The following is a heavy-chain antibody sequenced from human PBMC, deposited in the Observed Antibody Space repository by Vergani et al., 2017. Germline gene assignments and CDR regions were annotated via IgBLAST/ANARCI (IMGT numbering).Heavy chain of an antibody. V-gene: IGHV3-23*04. Sequence: EVQLVESGGGLVQPGRSLRLSCAASGFTFSSYAMSWVRQAPGKGLEWVSAISGSGGSTYYADSVKGRFTISRDNSKNTLYLQMNSLRAEDTAVYYCARGLLGTGTVDYWGQGTLVTVSS. CDR3: ARGLLGTGTVDY. D-gene: IGHD3/OR15-3a*01. J-gene: IGHJ4*02. CDR2: ISGSGGST. CDR1: GFTFSSYA.